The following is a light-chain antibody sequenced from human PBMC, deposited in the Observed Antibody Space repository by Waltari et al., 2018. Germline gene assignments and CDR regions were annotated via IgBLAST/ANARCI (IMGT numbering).Light chain of an antibody. Sequence: QSVVTQSPSASGAPGQRVTISCSGRPSNIGSNTVAWYLQLPGTAPKLLIFNNYQRPSGVPDRFSASKSGTSASLAISGLQSEDEAEYYCVTWDDSLNGWVFGGGTKLAVV. CDR3: VTWDDSLNGWV. CDR2: NNY. V-gene: IGLV1-44*01. CDR1: PSNIGSNT. J-gene: IGLJ3*02.